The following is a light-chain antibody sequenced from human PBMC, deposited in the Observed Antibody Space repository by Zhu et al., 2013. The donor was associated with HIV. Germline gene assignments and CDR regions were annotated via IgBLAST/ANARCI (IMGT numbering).Light chain of an antibody. J-gene: IGKJ1*01. V-gene: IGKV2-28*01. CDR2: LGS. CDR1: QSLLHSNGYNY. CDR3: QQYYTTPWT. Sequence: DIVMTQSPLSLPVTPGEPASISCRSSQSLLHSNGYNYLDWYLQKPGQSPQLLIYLGSNRASGVPDRFSGSGSGTDFTLTISGLQSEDVATYYCQQYYTTPWTFGQGPGWKSN.